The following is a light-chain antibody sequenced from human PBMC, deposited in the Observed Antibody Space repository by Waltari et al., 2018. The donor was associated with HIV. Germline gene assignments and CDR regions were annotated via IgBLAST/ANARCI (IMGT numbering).Light chain of an antibody. CDR1: TSDIGSYHL. V-gene: IGLV2-23*02. CDR2: EVI. J-gene: IGLJ2*01. CDR3: GSYATTNTLI. Sequence: QSALTQPASVSGSLGQSITISCIGTTSDIGSYHLFSWYQQHPGKAPKLIIYEVIKRPSGVSSHFSGSKSGHTASLTISGLQAEDEAVYYCGSYATTNTLIFGGGTKLTVL.